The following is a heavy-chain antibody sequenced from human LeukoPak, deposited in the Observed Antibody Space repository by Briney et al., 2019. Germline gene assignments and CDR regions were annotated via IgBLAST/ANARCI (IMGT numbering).Heavy chain of an antibody. CDR2: IYSGGST. CDR1: GFTFSSNY. Sequence: GGSLRLSCAASGFTFSSNYMSWVRQAPGKGLEWGSVIYSGGSTYYADSVKGRFTISRDNSKNTLYLQMNSLRAEDTAVYYCARMNYYGSGSSSNWFDPWGQGTLVTVSS. CDR3: ARMNYYGSGSSSNWFDP. J-gene: IGHJ5*02. D-gene: IGHD3-10*01. V-gene: IGHV3-53*01.